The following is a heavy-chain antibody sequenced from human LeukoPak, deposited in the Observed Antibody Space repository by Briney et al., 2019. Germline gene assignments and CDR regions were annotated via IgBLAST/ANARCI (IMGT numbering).Heavy chain of an antibody. CDR1: GFTFNTYN. Sequence: GGSLRLSCAASGFTFNTYNMDWVRQAPGKGLEWVSYISSRSDAIYYADSAEGRFTISRDNVKNSLYLQMNSLRAEDTAVYYCARDGSRGYDMDYWGQGTLVTVSS. V-gene: IGHV3-48*01. CDR2: ISSRSDAI. D-gene: IGHD3-10*01. J-gene: IGHJ4*02. CDR3: ARDGSRGYDMDY.